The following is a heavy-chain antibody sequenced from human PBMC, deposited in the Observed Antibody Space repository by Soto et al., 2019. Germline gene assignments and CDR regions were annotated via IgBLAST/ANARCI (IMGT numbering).Heavy chain of an antibody. CDR3: ASDQVRATDSSGWNLLFDY. J-gene: IGHJ4*02. CDR2: ISYDGSNK. D-gene: IGHD6-19*01. V-gene: IGHV3-30-3*01. CDR1: GFTFSSYA. Sequence: QVQLVESGGGVVQPGRSLRLSCAASGFTFSSYAMHWVRQAPGKGLEWVAVISYDGSNKYYTDSVKGRFTISRDNSKNTLYLQMNSLRAEDTAVYYCASDQVRATDSSGWNLLFDYWGQGTLVTVSS.